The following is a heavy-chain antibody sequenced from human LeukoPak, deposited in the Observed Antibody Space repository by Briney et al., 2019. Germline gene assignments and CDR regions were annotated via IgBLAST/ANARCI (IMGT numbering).Heavy chain of an antibody. J-gene: IGHJ4*02. CDR1: GFTFSNAW. Sequence: GGSLRLSCAASGFTFSNAWMSWVRQAPGKGLEWVSAISGSGGSTYYADSVKGRFTISRDNSKNTLYLQMNSLRAEDTAVYYCAKVPGAAAGIGFDYWGQGTLVTVSS. CDR2: ISGSGGST. D-gene: IGHD6-13*01. V-gene: IGHV3-23*01. CDR3: AKVPGAAAGIGFDY.